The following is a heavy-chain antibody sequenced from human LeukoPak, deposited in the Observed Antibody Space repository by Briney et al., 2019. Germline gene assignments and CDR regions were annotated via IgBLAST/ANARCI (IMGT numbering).Heavy chain of an antibody. D-gene: IGHD2-2*01. J-gene: IGHJ4*02. CDR3: ARDSPYCSSISCYPDY. CDR1: GGSISSYY. V-gene: IGHV4-59*01. CDR2: IYYSGST. Sequence: SETLSLTCTVSGGSISSYYWSWIRQPPGKGLEWIGYIYYSGSTNYNPSLKSRVTISVDTSKNQFSLKLSSVTAADTAVYYCARDSPYCSSISCYPDYWGQGTQVTVSS.